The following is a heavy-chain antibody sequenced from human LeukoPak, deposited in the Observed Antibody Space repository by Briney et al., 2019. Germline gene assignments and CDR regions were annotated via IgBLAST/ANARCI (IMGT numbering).Heavy chain of an antibody. CDR2: IIPIFGTR. J-gene: IGHJ6*03. CDR3: TKNLERSFSGYEMSPYHYYYMDV. CDR1: GYTFRSYA. Sequence: GASVKVSCKASGYTFRSYAIIWVRQAPGRGVGWMGGIIPIFGTRNYARRFQGRVTITADKSTDTAYMELSSLTSEDTAIYYCTKNLERSFSGYEMSPYHYYYMDVWGKGTTVTVSS. D-gene: IGHD5-12*01. V-gene: IGHV1-69*06.